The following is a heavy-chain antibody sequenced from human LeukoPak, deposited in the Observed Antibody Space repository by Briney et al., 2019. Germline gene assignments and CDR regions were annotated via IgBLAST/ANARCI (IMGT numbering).Heavy chain of an antibody. CDR1: GLTFSRYW. CDR3: ARDSSGYSYYFDY. Sequence: GGSLRLSCTASGLTFSRYWMNWVRQAPGKGLEWVASIKQDGSEKYYVDSVKGRFTISRDNAKNSLYLQMSSLRAEDTAVYYCARDSSGYSYYFDYWGQETLVTVSS. CDR2: IKQDGSEK. J-gene: IGHJ4*02. V-gene: IGHV3-7*01. D-gene: IGHD3-22*01.